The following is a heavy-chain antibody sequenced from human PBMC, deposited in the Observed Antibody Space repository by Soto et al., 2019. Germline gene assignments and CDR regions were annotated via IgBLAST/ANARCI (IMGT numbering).Heavy chain of an antibody. CDR3: ARRGCSGGSCHYFDY. Sequence: SETLSLTCTVSGGSISSSSYYWCWIRQPPGKGLEWIGSIYYSGSTYYNPSLKSRVTISVDTSKNQFSLKLSSVTAADTAVYYCARRGCSGGSCHYFDYWGQGTLVTVSS. D-gene: IGHD2-15*01. CDR2: IYYSGST. V-gene: IGHV4-39*01. J-gene: IGHJ4*02. CDR1: GGSISSSSYY.